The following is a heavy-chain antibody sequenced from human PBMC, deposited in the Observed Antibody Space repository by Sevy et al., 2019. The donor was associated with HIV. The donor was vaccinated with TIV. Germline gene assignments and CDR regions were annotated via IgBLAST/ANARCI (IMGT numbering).Heavy chain of an antibody. CDR3: ARQGGIVDRAFDL. CDR1: GGSISSSAYY. Sequence: SETLSLTCTVSGGSISSSAYYWGWIRQPPGKGLEWIGNIYYGGSADYNPSLKRRVTISVDTSKNQFSLKLNSVTAADTAIYYCARQGGIVDRAFDLWGQGTLVTVSS. V-gene: IGHV4-39*01. J-gene: IGHJ4*02. D-gene: IGHD2-21*01. CDR2: IYYGGSA.